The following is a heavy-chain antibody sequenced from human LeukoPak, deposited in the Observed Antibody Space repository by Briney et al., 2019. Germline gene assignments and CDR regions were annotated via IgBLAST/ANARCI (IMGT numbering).Heavy chain of an antibody. J-gene: IGHJ4*02. CDR1: GYTFIGYY. CDR2: ISPKSGGT. V-gene: IGHV1-2*02. D-gene: IGHD5-12*01. Sequence: ASVKVSCKASGYTFIGYYMHWVRQAPGQGLEWMGWISPKSGGTNYAQKFQGRVTMTRDTSISTAYMELSSLRTDDTAVYYCARRMGSGYDFGYWGQGTLVTVSS. CDR3: ARRMGSGYDFGY.